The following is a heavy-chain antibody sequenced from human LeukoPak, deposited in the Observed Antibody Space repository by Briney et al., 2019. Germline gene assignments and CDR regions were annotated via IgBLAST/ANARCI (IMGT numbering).Heavy chain of an antibody. CDR1: GGSISSSSYY. J-gene: IGHJ4*02. V-gene: IGHV4-39*01. Sequence: SETLSLTCTVSGGSISSSSYYWGWIRQPPGKGLEWIGSIYYSGSTYYNPSLKSRVTISVDTSKNQFSLKLSSVTAADTAVYYCARRISSSWYYFDYWGREPWSPSPQ. D-gene: IGHD6-13*01. CDR3: ARRISSSWYYFDY. CDR2: IYYSGST.